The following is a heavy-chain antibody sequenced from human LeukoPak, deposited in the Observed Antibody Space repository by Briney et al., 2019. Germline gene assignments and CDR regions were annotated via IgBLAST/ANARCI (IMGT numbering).Heavy chain of an antibody. J-gene: IGHJ3*02. Sequence: GGSLRLSCAASGFTFSSYWMSWVRQAPGKGLEWVANIKQDGSEKYYVDSVKGRFTISRDNAKNSLYLQMNGLRAEDTAVYYCARRQLYCSSTSCYHGAFDIWGQGTVVTVSS. CDR1: GFTFSSYW. D-gene: IGHD2-2*01. CDR3: ARRQLYCSSTSCYHGAFDI. CDR2: IKQDGSEK. V-gene: IGHV3-7*01.